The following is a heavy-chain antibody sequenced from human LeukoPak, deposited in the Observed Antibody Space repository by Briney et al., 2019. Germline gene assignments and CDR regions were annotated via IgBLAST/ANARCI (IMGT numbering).Heavy chain of an antibody. CDR3: AKSPERSSGWPYYFDY. D-gene: IGHD6-25*01. V-gene: IGHV3-23*01. CDR1: GFTFSSYA. J-gene: IGHJ4*02. Sequence: GGSLRLSCAASGFTFSSYAMSWVRQAPGKGLEWVSAISGSGGSTYYADSVKGRFTISRDNSKNTLYLQMNSLRAEDTAVYYCAKSPERSSGWPYYFDYWGQGTLVTVSS. CDR2: ISGSGGST.